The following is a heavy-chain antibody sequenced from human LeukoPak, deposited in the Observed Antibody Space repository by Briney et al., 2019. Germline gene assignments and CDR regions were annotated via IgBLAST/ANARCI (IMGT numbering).Heavy chain of an antibody. Sequence: PGGSLRLSCAASGFTFSSYSMNWVRQAPGKGLEWVSSISSSSSYTYYADSVKGRFTISRDNAKNSLYLQMNSLRAEDTAVYYCARGYSSSWHHYYYYMDVWGKGTTVTVSS. J-gene: IGHJ6*03. CDR3: ARGYSSSWHHYYYYMDV. CDR1: GFTFSSYS. CDR2: ISSSSSYT. V-gene: IGHV3-21*01. D-gene: IGHD6-13*01.